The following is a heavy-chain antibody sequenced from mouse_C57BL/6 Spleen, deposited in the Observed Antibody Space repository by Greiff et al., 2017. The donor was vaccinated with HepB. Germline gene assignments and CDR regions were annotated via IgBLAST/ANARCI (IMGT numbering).Heavy chain of an antibody. CDR1: GYTFTSYW. J-gene: IGHJ3*01. CDR3: ARGDGNYEGGFFAY. D-gene: IGHD2-1*01. V-gene: IGHV1-61*01. Sequence: VQLQQPGAELVRPGSSVKLSCKASGYTFTSYWMDWVKQRPGQGLEWIGNIYPSDSETHYNQKFKDKATLTVDKSSSTAYMQLSSLTSEGSAVYDCARGDGNYEGGFFAYWGQGTLVTVSA. CDR2: IYPSDSET.